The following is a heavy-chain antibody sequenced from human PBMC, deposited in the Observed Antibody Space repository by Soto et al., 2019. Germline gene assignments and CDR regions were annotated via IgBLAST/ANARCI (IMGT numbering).Heavy chain of an antibody. D-gene: IGHD3-16*01. CDR2: IIPFLGVT. Sequence: QVQLVQSGAEVKKPGSSVKVSCKSSGGTYSPYTINWVRQAPGQGLEWMGRIIPFLGVTNYGLKFQARVTITEDKATNTAYMELRGLIFEDTAVYYCARDWESSVSTWSFGGFWGRGTLVTVSS. V-gene: IGHV1-69*08. CDR1: GGTYSPYT. J-gene: IGHJ4*02. CDR3: ARDWESSVSTWSFGGF.